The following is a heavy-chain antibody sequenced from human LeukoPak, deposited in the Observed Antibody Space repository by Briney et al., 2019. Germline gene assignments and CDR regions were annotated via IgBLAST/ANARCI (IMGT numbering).Heavy chain of an antibody. CDR3: ARGVVAAAGRTFDF. V-gene: IGHV4-59*01. D-gene: IGHD6-13*01. CDR2: IYNSGST. CDR1: GDSFSYFY. Sequence: SETLSLTCTVSGDSFSYFYWSWLRQPPGKGLEWIGYIYNSGSTSYNPSLKSRVTISLDTSQNQFSLKLSSLTAADTAVYYCARGVVAAAGRTFDFWGQGPWSPSPQ. J-gene: IGHJ4*02.